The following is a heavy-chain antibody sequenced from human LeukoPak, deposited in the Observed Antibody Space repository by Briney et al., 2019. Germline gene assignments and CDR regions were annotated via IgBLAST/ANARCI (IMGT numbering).Heavy chain of an antibody. CDR3: AREIAAADFDY. J-gene: IGHJ4*02. CDR2: IRGDASRL. V-gene: IGHV3-7*01. D-gene: IGHD6-13*01. Sequence: VANIRGDASRLYYVDSVKGRFTISRDNARNSLYLQMNSLRADDTAVYYCAREIAAADFDYWGQGTLVTVSS.